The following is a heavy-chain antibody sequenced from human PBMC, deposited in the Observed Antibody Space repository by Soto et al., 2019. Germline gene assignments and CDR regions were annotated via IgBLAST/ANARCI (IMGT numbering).Heavy chain of an antibody. CDR2: ISGGGGST. D-gene: IGHD6-19*01. J-gene: IGHJ4*02. CDR3: AKPPAVAGTRGYFDY. V-gene: IGHV3-23*01. Sequence: GGSLRLSCAASGFTFSSYTMSWVRQAPGKGLEWVSAISGGGGSTYYADSVKGRFTISRDNSKNTLYLQMNSLRAEDTAVYYCAKPPAVAGTRGYFDYWGQGTLVTVSS. CDR1: GFTFSSYT.